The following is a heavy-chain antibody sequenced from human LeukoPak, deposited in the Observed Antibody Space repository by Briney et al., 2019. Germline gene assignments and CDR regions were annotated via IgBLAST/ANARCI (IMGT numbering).Heavy chain of an antibody. J-gene: IGHJ4*02. CDR1: GNSINSLDL. V-gene: IGHV4-4*02. CDR2: MYLSGTT. D-gene: IGHD3-22*01. Sequence: PSETLSLTCTVPGNSINSLDLWSWVRQPPGKGLEWIGEMYLSGTTHSNPSVKSRVTISIDKSKNQFFLNLSSVTAADTAVYYCAGLVGRYSSGLYYYYFDYWGQGTLVTVSS. CDR3: AGLVGRYSSGLYYYYFDY.